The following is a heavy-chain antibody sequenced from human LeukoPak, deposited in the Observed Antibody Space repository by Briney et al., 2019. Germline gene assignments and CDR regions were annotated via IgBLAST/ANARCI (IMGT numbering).Heavy chain of an antibody. CDR3: ARLYCSSTSCYAGEWGVNYYYGMDV. CDR2: IIPIFGTA. D-gene: IGHD2-2*01. J-gene: IGHJ6*02. V-gene: IGHV1-69*13. CDR1: GGTFSSYA. Sequence: SVKVSCKASGGTFSSYAISWVRQAPGQGLEWMGGIIPIFGTANYAQKFQGRVTITADESTSTAYMELSSLRSEDTAVYYCARLYCSSTSCYAGEWGVNYYYGMDVWGQGTTVTVSS.